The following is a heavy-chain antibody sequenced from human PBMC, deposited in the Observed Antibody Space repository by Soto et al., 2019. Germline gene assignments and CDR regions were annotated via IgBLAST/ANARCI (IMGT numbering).Heavy chain of an antibody. CDR1: RFTFSNYA. V-gene: IGHV3-23*01. J-gene: IGHJ4*02. CDR3: ATDLGNSYGYEGYFVS. CDR2: ISSSGGST. Sequence: EVQLLESGGGLVQPGGSLRLSCAASRFTFSNYAMSWVRQAPGKGLEWVSDISSSGGSTHYTDSVKGRFTISRDNSKNTLYLQMNSLSAEDTAVYYCATDLGNSYGYEGYFVSWGQGTLVTVSS. D-gene: IGHD5-18*01.